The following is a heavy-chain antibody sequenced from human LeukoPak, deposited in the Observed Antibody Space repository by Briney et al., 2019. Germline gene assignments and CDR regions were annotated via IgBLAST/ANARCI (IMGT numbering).Heavy chain of an antibody. CDR3: AKRGDFCTTTRCFADD. CDR1: GFTFSSYA. V-gene: IGHV3-23*01. J-gene: IGHJ4*02. Sequence: GGSLRLSCAASGFTFSSYAMSWVRQAPGKGLEWVSAISGSGGSTYYADSVKGRFTISRDNSKNTLYLQMNSLRAEDTAIYYCAKRGDFCTTTRCFADDWGQGTLVTVSS. D-gene: IGHD2-2*01. CDR2: ISGSGGST.